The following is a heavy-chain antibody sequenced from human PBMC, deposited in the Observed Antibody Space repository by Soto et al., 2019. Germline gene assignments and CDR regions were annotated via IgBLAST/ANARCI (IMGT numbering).Heavy chain of an antibody. CDR2: MNQDGSEK. Sequence: PGGSLRLSCAASGFSFRNYWMNWVRQAPGKGLEWVASMNQDGSEKHYVGSVEGRFTVSRDNARKSLYLQMNSLRDEDTGVYYCTRDYGTGTEYYWSRGIQVTVSS. V-gene: IGHV3-7*04. CDR3: TRDYGTGTEYY. D-gene: IGHD3-10*01. CDR1: GFSFRNYW. J-gene: IGHJ4*02.